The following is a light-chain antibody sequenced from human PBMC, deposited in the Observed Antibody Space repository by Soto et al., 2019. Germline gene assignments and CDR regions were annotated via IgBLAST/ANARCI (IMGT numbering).Light chain of an antibody. CDR1: SSDIGAYNF. J-gene: IGLJ2*01. Sequence: QSVLTQPASVSGSPGQSITISCTGTSSDIGAYNFVSWYQQHPVKAPKLMLYDVNIRPSGVSNSFSGAKAGNTASLTISGLQAEDEADYYCTSWTTSTTMIFGGGTKLTVL. V-gene: IGLV2-14*03. CDR3: TSWTTSTTMI. CDR2: DVN.